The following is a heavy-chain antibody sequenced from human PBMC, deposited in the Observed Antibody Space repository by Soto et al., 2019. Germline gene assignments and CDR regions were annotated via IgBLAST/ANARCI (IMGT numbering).Heavy chain of an antibody. D-gene: IGHD3-10*01. Sequence: QVPLVQSGAEVKKPGASVKVSCKTSGYTFTSHGISWVRQAPGQGPEWMGWISPYNGDTNYAQKLQGRVSVTTDSSTRTAYMELRSLRSEDTAVYYCARMVRGSTVGYYYYMDVWGKGTTVTVSS. V-gene: IGHV1-18*01. CDR2: ISPYNGDT. J-gene: IGHJ6*03. CDR1: GYTFTSHG. CDR3: ARMVRGSTVGYYYYMDV.